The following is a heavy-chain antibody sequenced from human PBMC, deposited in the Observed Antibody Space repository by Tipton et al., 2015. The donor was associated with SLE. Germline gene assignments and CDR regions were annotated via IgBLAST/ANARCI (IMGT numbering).Heavy chain of an antibody. CDR3: ARGSKGLRWGQNAFDI. V-gene: IGHV4-34*01. J-gene: IGHJ3*02. Sequence: TLSLTCAVYGGSFSGYYWSWIRQPPGKGLEWIGEINHSGSTNYNPSLKSRVTISEDTFKNQFSLKVNSVIAADTAVYYCARGSKGLRWGQNAFDIWGQGTMITVS. CDR2: INHSGST. D-gene: IGHD5-12*01. CDR1: GGSFSGYY.